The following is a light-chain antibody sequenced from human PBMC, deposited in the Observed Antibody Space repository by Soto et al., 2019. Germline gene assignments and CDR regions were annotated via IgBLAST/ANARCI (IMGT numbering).Light chain of an antibody. J-gene: IGLJ2*01. CDR1: NSDVGGYKY. CDR3: SSYTGSNNLV. V-gene: IGLV2-8*01. CDR2: EVS. Sequence: QSALTQPPSASGSPGQSVTISCTGTNSDVGGYKYVSWYQRHPGKAPKLIIFEVSKRPSGVPDRFSGSKSGNTASLTVSGLQAEDEADYYCSSYTGSNNLVFGGGTKLTVL.